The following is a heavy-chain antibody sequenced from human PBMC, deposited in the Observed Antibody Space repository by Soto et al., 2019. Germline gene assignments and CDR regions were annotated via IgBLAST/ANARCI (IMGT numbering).Heavy chain of an antibody. CDR3: AHRGYGDFPRDNWFDP. V-gene: IGHV2-5*01. CDR1: GFSLKTAGAG. CDR2: IYWNEDK. D-gene: IGHD4-17*01. J-gene: IGHJ5*02. Sequence: QITLKESGPTLVKPTQTLTLTCTFSGFSLKTAGAGVGWIRQPPRKALEWLAVIYWNEDKRYNPSLKTRLTSPKDTSKNQVVLTMTNMDAVDTATYYCAHRGYGDFPRDNWFDPWGQGSLVIVSS.